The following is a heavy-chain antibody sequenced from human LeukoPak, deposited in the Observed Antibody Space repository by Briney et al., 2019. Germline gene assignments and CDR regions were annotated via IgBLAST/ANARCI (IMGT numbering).Heavy chain of an antibody. CDR3: ARDGGRYYDSSGYSEPDAFDI. D-gene: IGHD3-22*01. CDR2: INPNSGGT. Sequence: GASVKVSFKASGHTFTGYYMHWVRQAPGQGLKWMGWINPNSGGTNYAQKFQGRVTMTRDTSISTAYMELSRLRSDDTAVYYCARDGGRYYDSSGYSEPDAFDIWGQGTMVTVSS. J-gene: IGHJ3*02. V-gene: IGHV1-2*02. CDR1: GHTFTGYY.